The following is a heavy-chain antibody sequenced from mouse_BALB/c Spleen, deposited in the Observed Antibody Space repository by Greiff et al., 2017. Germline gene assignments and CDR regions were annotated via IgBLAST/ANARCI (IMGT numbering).Heavy chain of an antibody. CDR3: ARDYGSSY. V-gene: IGHV7-3*02. Sequence: EVQRVESGGGLVQPGGSLRLSCATSGFTFTDYYMSWVRQPPGKALEWLGFIRNKANGYTTEYSASVKGRFTISRDNSQSILYLQMNTLRAEDSATYYCARDYGSSYGGQGTTLTVSS. D-gene: IGHD1-1*01. J-gene: IGHJ2*01. CDR1: GFTFTDYY. CDR2: IRNKANGYTT.